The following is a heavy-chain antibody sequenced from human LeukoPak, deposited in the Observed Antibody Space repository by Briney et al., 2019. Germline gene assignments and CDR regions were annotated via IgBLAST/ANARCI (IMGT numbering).Heavy chain of an antibody. CDR2: IKQDGSEK. Sequence: PGGSLRLSCAASGFTFSSYWMSWVRQAPGKGLEWVANIKQDGSEKYYVDSVKGRFTISRDNAKNSLYLQMNSLRAEDTAVYYCARRARDSSSYPNNWFDPWRQGTLVTVSP. J-gene: IGHJ5*02. CDR3: ARRARDSSSYPNNWFDP. CDR1: GFTFSSYW. V-gene: IGHV3-7*01. D-gene: IGHD3-22*01.